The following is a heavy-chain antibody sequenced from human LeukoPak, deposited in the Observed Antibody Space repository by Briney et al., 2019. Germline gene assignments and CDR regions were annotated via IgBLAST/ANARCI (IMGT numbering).Heavy chain of an antibody. J-gene: IGHJ6*02. CDR3: ARGRIAKIVVVHSFSYGMDV. V-gene: IGHV4-34*01. Sequence: SEALSLTCTVYGGSFTDYFWTWIRQSPGEGLEWIGEINDCTGATNSNPSLNSRASISLEKSKTQFSLELRSVTAADTAVYYCARGRIAKIVVVHSFSYGMDVWGQGTTVTVSS. D-gene: IGHD3-22*01. CDR2: INDCTGAT. CDR1: GGSFTDYF.